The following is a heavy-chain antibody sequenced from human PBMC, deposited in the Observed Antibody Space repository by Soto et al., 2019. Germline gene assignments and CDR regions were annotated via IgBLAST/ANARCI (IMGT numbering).Heavy chain of an antibody. D-gene: IGHD2-15*01. CDR1: GFTFSSYG. J-gene: IGHJ4*02. V-gene: IGHV3-30*03. CDR2: ISYDGSNK. Sequence: GGSLRLSCAASGFTFSSYGMHWVRQAPGKGLEWVAVISYDGSNKYYADSVKGRFTISRDNSKNTLYLQMNSLRTEDTAVYYCARAGGLLLDYWGQGTLVTVSS. CDR3: ARAGGLLLDY.